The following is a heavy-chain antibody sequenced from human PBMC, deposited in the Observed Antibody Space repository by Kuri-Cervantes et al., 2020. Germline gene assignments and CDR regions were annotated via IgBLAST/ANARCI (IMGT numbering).Heavy chain of an antibody. CDR2: ISWNSGSI. D-gene: IGHD4-17*01. J-gene: IGHJ3*02. Sequence: GGSLRLSCAASGFTFDDYAMHWVRQAPGKGLEWVSGISWNSGSIGYADSVKGRFTISRDNAKNSLYLQMNSLRAEDTALYYCARGPPYGDAFDIWGQGTMVTVSS. V-gene: IGHV3-9*01. CDR3: ARGPPYGDAFDI. CDR1: GFTFDDYA.